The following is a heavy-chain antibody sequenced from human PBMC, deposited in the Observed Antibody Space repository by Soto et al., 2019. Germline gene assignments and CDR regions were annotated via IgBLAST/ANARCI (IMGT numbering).Heavy chain of an antibody. CDR1: GYTFTSYG. CDR3: ARQLLWFGELFPFDY. CDR2: ISAYNGNT. J-gene: IGHJ4*02. Sequence: ASVKVSCKASGYTFTSYGISWVRQAPGQGLEWMGWISAYNGNTNYAQKLQGRVTMTTDTSTSTAYMELSPVTAADTAVYYCARQLLWFGELFPFDYWGQGTLVTVSS. V-gene: IGHV1-18*01. D-gene: IGHD3-10*01.